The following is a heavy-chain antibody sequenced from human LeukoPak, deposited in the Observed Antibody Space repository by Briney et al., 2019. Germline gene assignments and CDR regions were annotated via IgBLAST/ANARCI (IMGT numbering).Heavy chain of an antibody. CDR2: MNPNSGNT. J-gene: IGHJ4*02. CDR3: ARAAKGIFGVVNY. D-gene: IGHD3-3*01. Sequence: GASVKVSCKASGYTFTSYDINWVRQATGQGLEWMGWMNPNSGNTGYAQKFQGRVTITRNTSINTVYMELSSLRFEDTAVYYCARAAKGIFGVVNYWGQGTLVTVSS. CDR1: GYTFTSYD. V-gene: IGHV1-8*03.